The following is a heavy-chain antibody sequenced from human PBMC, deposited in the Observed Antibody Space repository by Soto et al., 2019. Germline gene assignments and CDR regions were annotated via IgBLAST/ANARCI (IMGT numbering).Heavy chain of an antibody. V-gene: IGHV4-31*03. Sequence: SETLSLTCTVSGGSISRGDYYWSWIRQHPGKGLEWIGYIYYSGSTYYNPSLKSRVTISVDTSKNQFSLKLSSVAAADTAVYYCARVLREVTFDAFDIWGQGTMVTVSS. J-gene: IGHJ3*02. CDR2: IYYSGST. CDR1: GGSISRGDYY. CDR3: ARVLREVTFDAFDI. D-gene: IGHD2-21*02.